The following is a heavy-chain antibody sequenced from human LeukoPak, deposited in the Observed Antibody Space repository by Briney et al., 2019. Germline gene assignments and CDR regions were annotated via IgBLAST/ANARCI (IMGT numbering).Heavy chain of an antibody. J-gene: IGHJ4*02. V-gene: IGHV4-39*01. D-gene: IGHD2-2*01. CDR2: IYYRGYG. Sequence: PSETLSLTCSVSGASVNSSTFYWGWIRQPPGKGLEWIGNIYYRGYGDFNPSLKSRVTISVDTSKNQFSLRLNSVTAADTAVYYCARQYCSSTSCYFDYWGQGTLVTVSS. CDR1: GASVNSSTFY. CDR3: ARQYCSSTSCYFDY.